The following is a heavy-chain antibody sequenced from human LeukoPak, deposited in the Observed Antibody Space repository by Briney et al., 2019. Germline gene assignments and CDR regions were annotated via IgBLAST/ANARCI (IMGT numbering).Heavy chain of an antibody. CDR2: ISYSGST. CDR1: GGSTSNYY. V-gene: IGHV4-59*01. Sequence: PSETLSLTCTVAGGSTSNYYWTWIRQPPGKGLEWIGYISYSGSTKDNPSLKSRVTISIDTSKNQFPLKLSSVTAADTAVYYCARVHYFDSSGYYSSTYYYYMDVWGKGTTVTVSS. J-gene: IGHJ6*03. CDR3: ARVHYFDSSGYYSSTYYYYMDV. D-gene: IGHD3-22*01.